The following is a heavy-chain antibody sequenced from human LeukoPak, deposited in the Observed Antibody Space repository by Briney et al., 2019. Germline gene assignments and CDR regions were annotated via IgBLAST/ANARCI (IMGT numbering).Heavy chain of an antibody. V-gene: IGHV4-59*01. CDR2: IYYSGST. J-gene: IGHJ4*02. Sequence: SETLSLTCTVSGGSISSYYWSWIRQPPGKGLEWIGYIYYSGSTNYNPSLKSRVTISVDTSKNQSSLKLSSVTAADTAVYYCASTAGYSYGTDYFDYWGQGTLVTVSS. D-gene: IGHD5-18*01. CDR3: ASTAGYSYGTDYFDY. CDR1: GGSISSYY.